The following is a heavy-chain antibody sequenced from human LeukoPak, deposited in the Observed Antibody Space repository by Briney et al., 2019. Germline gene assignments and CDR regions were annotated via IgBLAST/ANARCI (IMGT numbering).Heavy chain of an antibody. CDR1: GYTFSGYY. J-gene: IGHJ4*02. CDR2: INPNSGGT. V-gene: IGHV1-2*02. Sequence: GSVRVSCKASGYTFSGYYMNWVRQAPGKGLEWMGWINPNSGGTNYAQTFQGRVTITRDTSNSTAYMELSRLRSDDTAVYYCACIYTAMAEPFDYWGQGTLVTVSS. CDR3: ACIYTAMAEPFDY. D-gene: IGHD5-18*01.